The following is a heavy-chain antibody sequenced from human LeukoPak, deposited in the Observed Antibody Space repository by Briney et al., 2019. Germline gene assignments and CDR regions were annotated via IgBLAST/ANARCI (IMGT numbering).Heavy chain of an antibody. D-gene: IGHD1-26*01. Sequence: ASVKVSCKASGYTFSGYYMHWVRQAPGQGLEWVGWMNPNSGNTGYAQKFQGRVTMTRNTSISTAYMELSSLRSEDTAMYYCARGWGSGSYLKTGFDYWGQGTLVTVSS. CDR2: MNPNSGNT. J-gene: IGHJ4*02. CDR1: GYTFSGYY. CDR3: ARGWGSGSYLKTGFDY. V-gene: IGHV1-8*02.